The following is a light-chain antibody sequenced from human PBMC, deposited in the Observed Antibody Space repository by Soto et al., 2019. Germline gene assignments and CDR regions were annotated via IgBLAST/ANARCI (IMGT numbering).Light chain of an antibody. CDR2: EVS. V-gene: IGLV2-8*01. J-gene: IGLJ2*01. CDR3: SSYAGSNNFVV. CDR1: SSDVGGYHY. Sequence: QSALTHPPAASGSPGQSVTISCTGTSSDVGGYHYVSWYQQHPGNAPQLMIYEVSKRPSGVPDRFSGSKSGNTASLTVSGLPCEEEADWYCSSYAGSNNFVVFGGGTKLTVL.